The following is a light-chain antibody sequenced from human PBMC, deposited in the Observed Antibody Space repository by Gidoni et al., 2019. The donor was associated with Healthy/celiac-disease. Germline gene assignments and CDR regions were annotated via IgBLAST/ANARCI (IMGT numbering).Light chain of an antibody. CDR1: SSAVGSYNL. J-gene: IGLJ3*02. CDR3: SSYAGTWV. CDR2: EGS. Sequence: QSALTQPASVSGSPGQSITISCTGTSSAVGSYNLVSGYQQHPGKAPKLMIYEGSKRLSEVSNLFAGSKSGNTASLTIAGLQAEDEADYYCSSYAGTWVFGGGTKLTVL. V-gene: IGLV2-23*01.